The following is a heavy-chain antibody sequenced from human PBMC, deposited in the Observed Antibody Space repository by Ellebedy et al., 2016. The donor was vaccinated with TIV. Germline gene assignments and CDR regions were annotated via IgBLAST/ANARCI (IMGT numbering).Heavy chain of an antibody. Sequence: PGGSLRLSCAASGFTFSGFAIHFVRQASGKGLEWVGRIRNKATSYTTEYAASVRGRFTISRDDSENSLYLQMNSLKTEDTAVYYCARDKNGSPDYWGQGTLVTVSS. CDR2: IRNKATSYTT. CDR1: GFTFSGFA. V-gene: IGHV3-72*01. D-gene: IGHD1-26*01. J-gene: IGHJ4*02. CDR3: ARDKNGSPDY.